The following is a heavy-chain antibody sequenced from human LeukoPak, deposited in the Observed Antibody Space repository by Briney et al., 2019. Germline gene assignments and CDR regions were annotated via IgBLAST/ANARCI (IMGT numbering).Heavy chain of an antibody. D-gene: IGHD6-19*01. CDR1: RYTFTSYG. Sequence: ASVKVSGKASRYTFTSYGISWVRQAPGQGREWMGWISAYNGNTNYAQKLQGRFTMTTETSTSTAYMELRSLRSDDTAVYYCARDLGYRSVSGDFDYWGQGTLVTVSS. J-gene: IGHJ4*02. CDR3: ARDLGYRSVSGDFDY. CDR2: ISAYNGNT. V-gene: IGHV1-18*01.